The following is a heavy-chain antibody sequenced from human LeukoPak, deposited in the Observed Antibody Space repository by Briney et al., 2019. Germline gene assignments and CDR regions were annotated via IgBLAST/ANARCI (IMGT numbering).Heavy chain of an antibody. D-gene: IGHD3-10*01. V-gene: IGHV1-69*06. CDR3: ARDLYGSGSNY. CDR2: IIPIFGTA. CDR1: GGTFSSYA. J-gene: IGHJ4*02. Sequence: GASVKVSCKASGGTFSSYAISWVRQAPGQGLEWMGGIIPIFGTANYAQKFQGRVPITADKSTSTAYMELSSLRSEDTAVYYCARDLYGSGSNYWGQGTLVTVSS.